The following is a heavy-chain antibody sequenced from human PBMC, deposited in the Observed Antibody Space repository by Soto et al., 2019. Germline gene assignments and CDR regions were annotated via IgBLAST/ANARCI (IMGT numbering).Heavy chain of an antibody. CDR3: ASSKSGGRYYFDY. D-gene: IGHD2-8*02. CDR2: IYHGGST. CDR1: GGSISSTDW. J-gene: IGHJ4*02. Sequence: QVQLQESGPGLVKPSGTLSLTCAVSGGSISSTDWWSWVRQPPWKGLEWIGEIYHGGSTNYNPSLKSRDTISVDRSKNQFSLKLTSVTAADTAVYYCASSKSGGRYYFDYLGQGTLVTVSS. V-gene: IGHV4-4*02.